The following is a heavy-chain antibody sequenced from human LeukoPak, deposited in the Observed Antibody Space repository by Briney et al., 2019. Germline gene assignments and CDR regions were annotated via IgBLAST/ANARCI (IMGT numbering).Heavy chain of an antibody. J-gene: IGHJ4*02. CDR3: ARDDCSSTSCLLDY. Sequence: PGGSLRLSCAASGFTFSSYAMHWVRQAPGKGLEWVAVISYDGSNKYYADSVKGRFTISRDNSKNTLYLQMNSLRAEDTAVYYCARDDCSSTSCLLDYWGQGTLVTVSS. V-gene: IGHV3-30-3*01. CDR1: GFTFSSYA. D-gene: IGHD2-2*01. CDR2: ISYDGSNK.